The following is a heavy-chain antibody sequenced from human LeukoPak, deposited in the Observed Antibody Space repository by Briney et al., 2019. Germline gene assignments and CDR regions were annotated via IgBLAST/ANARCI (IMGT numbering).Heavy chain of an antibody. D-gene: IGHD1-26*01. CDR1: GGSISSSNW. Sequence: PSETLSLTCAVSGGSISSSNWWSWVRQPPGKGLEWIGEIYHSGSTNYDPSLKSRVTISVDKSKNQFSLKLSSVTAADTAVYYCARQTSGRRYFDYWGQGTLVTVSS. CDR2: IYHSGST. V-gene: IGHV4-4*02. CDR3: ARQTSGRRYFDY. J-gene: IGHJ4*02.